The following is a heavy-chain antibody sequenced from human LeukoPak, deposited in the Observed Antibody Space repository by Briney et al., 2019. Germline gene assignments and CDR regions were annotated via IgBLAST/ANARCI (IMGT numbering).Heavy chain of an antibody. CDR1: GDSVSGNSAA. V-gene: IGHV6-1*01. CDR2: TYYRSKWYN. D-gene: IGHD7-27*01. CDR3: ARELTGFDY. Sequence: SQTLSLTCAISGDSVSGNSAAWNWISQSPSRGLEWLGRTYYRSKWYNEYAISVKSPITINADTSKNQFSLQLNSVTPEDTAVYYCARELTGFDYWGQGTLVTVSS. J-gene: IGHJ4*02.